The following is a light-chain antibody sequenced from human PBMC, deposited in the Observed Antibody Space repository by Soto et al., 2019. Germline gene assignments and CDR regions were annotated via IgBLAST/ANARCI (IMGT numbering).Light chain of an antibody. Sequence: DLQMTQSPSSLSASVGDRVTITCQASQDISNYLNWYQQKPGKAPKLLIYDASNLERGVPSRFSGSGSGTDFTFTISSLQPEDIAIYYCQQYDNLPITFGQGTRLEIK. V-gene: IGKV1-33*01. J-gene: IGKJ5*01. CDR2: DAS. CDR3: QQYDNLPIT. CDR1: QDISNY.